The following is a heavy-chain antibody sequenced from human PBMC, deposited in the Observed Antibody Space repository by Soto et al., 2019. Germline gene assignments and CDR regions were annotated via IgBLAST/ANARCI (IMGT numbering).Heavy chain of an antibody. CDR3: VRRHVSATGIDWSDP. CDR1: GYSFSTYA. Sequence: ASVKVSCKASGYSFSTYAMHWVRQAPGQGREWMGWINGANGDTKYSPKFQGRVTITRDTSASTAYMELSSLRSEDTAVYYCVRRHVSATGIDWSDPWGQGTLVTVSS. V-gene: IGHV1-3*01. CDR2: INGANGDT. D-gene: IGHD6-13*01. J-gene: IGHJ5*02.